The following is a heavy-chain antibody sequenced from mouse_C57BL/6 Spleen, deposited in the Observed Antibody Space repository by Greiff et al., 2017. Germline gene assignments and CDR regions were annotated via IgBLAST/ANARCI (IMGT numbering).Heavy chain of an antibody. CDR1: GFSLTSYA. CDR3: ARENGYDEGFAY. Sequence: VNVVESGPGLVAPSQSLSITCTVSGFSLTSYAISWVRQPPGKGLEWLGVIWTGGGTNYNSALKSRLSISKDNSKSQVFLKMNSLQTDDTARYYCARENGYDEGFAYWGQGTLVTVSA. V-gene: IGHV2-9-1*01. D-gene: IGHD2-2*01. J-gene: IGHJ3*01. CDR2: IWTGGGT.